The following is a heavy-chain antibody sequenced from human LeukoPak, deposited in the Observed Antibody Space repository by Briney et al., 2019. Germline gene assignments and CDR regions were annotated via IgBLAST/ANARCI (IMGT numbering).Heavy chain of an antibody. CDR3: ARVLRYCSGGNCYSGGLGYMDV. Sequence: GGSLRLSCAASGFTFSSYAMSWVRQAPGKGLEWVSDISGSGSNTYYADSVKGRFTISRNNAKNSLFLQMNSLRAEDTAVYYCARVLRYCSGGNCYSGGLGYMDVWGKGTTVTISS. J-gene: IGHJ6*03. V-gene: IGHV3-23*01. CDR1: GFTFSSYA. D-gene: IGHD2-15*01. CDR2: ISGSGSNT.